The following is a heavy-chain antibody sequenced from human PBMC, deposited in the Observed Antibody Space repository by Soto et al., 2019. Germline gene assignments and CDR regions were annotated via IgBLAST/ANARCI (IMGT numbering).Heavy chain of an antibody. Sequence: SSVKVSCKASGGTFSSYAISWGRQAPGQGLEWMGGIIPIFGTANYAQKFQGRVTINADQSTSTAYMELSSLRSEDTAVYYCARVVGFSYRYFDYWGQGTLVTAPQ. CDR2: IIPIFGTA. J-gene: IGHJ4*02. D-gene: IGHD2-21*01. CDR3: ARVVGFSYRYFDY. V-gene: IGHV1-69*13. CDR1: GGTFSSYA.